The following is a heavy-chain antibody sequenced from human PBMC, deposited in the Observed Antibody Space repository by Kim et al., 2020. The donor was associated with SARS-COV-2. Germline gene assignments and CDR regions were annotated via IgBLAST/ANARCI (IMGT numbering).Heavy chain of an antibody. J-gene: IGHJ5*01. CDR3: ARVRYSSSYHMFFRLDWF. Sequence: SETLSLTCAVYGGSFSGYYWSWIRQPPGKGLEWIGEINHSGSTNYNPSLKSRVTISVDTSKNQFSLKLSSVTAADTAVYYCARVRYSSSYHMFFRLDWF. D-gene: IGHD6-13*01. CDR2: INHSGST. V-gene: IGHV4-34*01. CDR1: GGSFSGYY.